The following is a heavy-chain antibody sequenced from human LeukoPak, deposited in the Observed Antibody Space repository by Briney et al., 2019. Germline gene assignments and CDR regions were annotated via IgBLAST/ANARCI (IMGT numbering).Heavy chain of an antibody. V-gene: IGHV3-23*01. CDR2: ITGSGGNT. D-gene: IGHD3-9*01. CDR3: AKWGDYDVLTGYYVSDY. J-gene: IGHJ4*02. Sequence: GGSLRLSCAASGFTFSNYAMSWVRQAPGKGLEWVSAITGSGGNTYYADSVKGWFTISRVNSKNTLYLQMNSLRAEDTVVYYCAKWGDYDVLTGYYVSDYWGQGTLVTDSS. CDR1: GFTFSNYA.